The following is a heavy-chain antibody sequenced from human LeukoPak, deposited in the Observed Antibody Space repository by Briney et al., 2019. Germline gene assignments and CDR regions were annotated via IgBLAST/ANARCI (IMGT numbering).Heavy chain of an antibody. V-gene: IGHV4-34*01. Sequence: PSETLSLTCAVYGGSFSGYSWSWIRQPPGKGLEWVGAINHSGITNYNPSLKSRVTRSVDTSRDQFSLKLSSVTDADTAVYYGARGLGDIVVVVAATGWDYWGQGTLVTVSS. J-gene: IGHJ4*02. CDR2: INHSGIT. CDR3: ARGLGDIVVVVAATGWDY. CDR1: GGSFSGYS. D-gene: IGHD2-15*01.